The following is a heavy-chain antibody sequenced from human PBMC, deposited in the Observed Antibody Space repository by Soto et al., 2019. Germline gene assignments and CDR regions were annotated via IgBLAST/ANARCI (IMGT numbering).Heavy chain of an antibody. CDR3: CRGDFQH. V-gene: IGHV3-72*01. Sequence: EVQLVESGGGLVQPGGSLRLSCEASGFTFSDQYMDWVRQAPGKGLEWIARVRSKSVSYTTAYAASVKGRFTISRDDSKNSLYLQMNSLETEDTAVYFCCRGDFQHCGQGTLVTVSS. CDR2: VRSKSVSYTT. J-gene: IGHJ1*01. CDR1: GFTFSDQY.